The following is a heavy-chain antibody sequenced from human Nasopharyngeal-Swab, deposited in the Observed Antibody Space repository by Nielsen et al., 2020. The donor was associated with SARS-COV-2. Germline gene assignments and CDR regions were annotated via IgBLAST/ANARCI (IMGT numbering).Heavy chain of an antibody. Sequence: GESLKISCAASEFTMSRNGMHWVRQAPGKGLEWVAYISSSSSTSYYADSVKGRFTIFGDNPKNSLYLQMNSLRAEDTAVYYCAREVVVPSGGYNWFDPWGQGTLVTVSS. CDR2: ISSSSSTS. J-gene: IGHJ5*02. D-gene: IGHD2-2*01. V-gene: IGHV3-48*01. CDR3: AREVVVPSGGYNWFDP. CDR1: EFTMSRNG.